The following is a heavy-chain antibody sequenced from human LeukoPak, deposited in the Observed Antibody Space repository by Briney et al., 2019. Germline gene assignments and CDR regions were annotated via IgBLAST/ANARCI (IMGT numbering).Heavy chain of an antibody. CDR2: ISSSGSTI. D-gene: IGHD5-24*01. Sequence: GGSLRLSCAASGFTFSSYEMNWVRQALGKGLEWVSYISSSGSTIYYADSVKGRFTISRDNAKNSLYLQMNSLRAEDTAVYYCAVATIKDYFDYWGQGTLVTVSS. CDR3: AVATIKDYFDY. CDR1: GFTFSSYE. J-gene: IGHJ4*02. V-gene: IGHV3-48*03.